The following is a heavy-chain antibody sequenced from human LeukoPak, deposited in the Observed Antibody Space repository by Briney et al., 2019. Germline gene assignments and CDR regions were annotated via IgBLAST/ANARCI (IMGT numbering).Heavy chain of an antibody. D-gene: IGHD3-22*01. CDR3: ARGHSSGYYYSSFDY. V-gene: IGHV5-51*01. J-gene: IGHJ4*02. CDR2: IYPGDSDT. CDR1: GYSFTSYW. Sequence: GESLKISCKGSGYSFTSYWIGRVRQMPGKGLGWMGIIYPGDSDTRYSPSFQGQVTISADKSISTAYLQWSSLKASDTAMYYCARGHSSGYYYSSFDYWGQGTLVTVSS.